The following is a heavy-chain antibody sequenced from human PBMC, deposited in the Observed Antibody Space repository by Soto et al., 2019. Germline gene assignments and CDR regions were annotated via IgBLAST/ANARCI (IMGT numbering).Heavy chain of an antibody. Sequence: SVKVSCKASGGTFSSYAISWVRQAPGQGLEWMGGIIPIFGTANYAQKFQGRVTITADESTSTAYMELSSLRSEDTTVYYCARDRLGYCSSTSCPGIPCGMDVWGQGTTVTVS. J-gene: IGHJ6*02. D-gene: IGHD2-2*01. CDR2: IIPIFGTA. V-gene: IGHV1-69*13. CDR3: ARDRLGYCSSTSCPGIPCGMDV. CDR1: GGTFSSYA.